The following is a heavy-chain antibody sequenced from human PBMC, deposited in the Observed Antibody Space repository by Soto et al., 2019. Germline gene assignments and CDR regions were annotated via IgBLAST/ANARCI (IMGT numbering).Heavy chain of an antibody. Sequence: LSLTCLVSGFPISSTYSWGWIRQPPGKGLEWIGSISHSGTTSYSPSLTSRVSISVDTSKNQVSLKLTSVTAADTAVYFCARVTMVIRDSDHFGVDVWGHGTTVTVSS. CDR3: ARVTMVIRDSDHFGVDV. V-gene: IGHV4-38-2*02. J-gene: IGHJ6*02. D-gene: IGHD4-17*01. CDR1: GFPISSTYS. CDR2: ISHSGTT.